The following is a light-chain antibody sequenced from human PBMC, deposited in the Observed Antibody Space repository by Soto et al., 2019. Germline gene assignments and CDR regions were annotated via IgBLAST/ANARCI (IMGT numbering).Light chain of an antibody. Sequence: EIVMTQSPATLSVSPGERATLSCRASQSVSSNLAWFQQKPGQAPRLLIYGASTRATGVPGRFSGSGYGTEFTLTISSLQSDEFAVYYCKQYNNWSYTFGQGTKLAIK. CDR2: GAS. CDR3: KQYNNWSYT. J-gene: IGKJ2*01. CDR1: QSVSSN. V-gene: IGKV3-15*01.